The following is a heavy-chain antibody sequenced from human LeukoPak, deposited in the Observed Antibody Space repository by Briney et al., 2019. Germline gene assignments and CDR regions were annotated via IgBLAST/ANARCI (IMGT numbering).Heavy chain of an antibody. CDR1: GDSVSSNAVG. V-gene: IGHV6-1*01. D-gene: IGHD1-1*01. J-gene: IGHJ4*02. CDR3: ARIGNYYFDY. CDR2: TYYRSKWYN. Sequence: SQTLSLTCAISGDSVSSNAVGWHWIRQSPSRGLEWLGRTYYRSKWYNDYAISLKSRITINSDTSKNQFSLKLTSVTAADTAVYYCARIGNYYFDYWGQGTLVTVSS.